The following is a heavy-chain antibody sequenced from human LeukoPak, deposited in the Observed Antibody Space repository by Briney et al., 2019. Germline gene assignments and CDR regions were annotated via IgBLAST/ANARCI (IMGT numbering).Heavy chain of an antibody. D-gene: IGHD6-13*01. CDR2: ISSSSSYI. V-gene: IGHV3-21*01. J-gene: IGHJ4*02. CDR3: AREAGEYSSSWYLDY. Sequence: KTGGSLRLSCAASGFTFSTYSMTWVRQSPGKGLEWVSSISSSSSYIYYADSVKGRFTISRDNAKNSLYLQMNSLRAEDTAVYYCAREAGEYSSSWYLDYWGQGTLVTVSS. CDR1: GFTFSTYS.